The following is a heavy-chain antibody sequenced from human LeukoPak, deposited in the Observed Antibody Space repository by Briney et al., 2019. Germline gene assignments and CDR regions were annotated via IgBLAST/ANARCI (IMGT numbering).Heavy chain of an antibody. J-gene: IGHJ4*02. D-gene: IGHD3-10*01. CDR1: GYTFTNYY. Sequence: ASVKVSCKASGYTFTNYYVHWVRQAPGQGLEWMGWISAYNGNTNYAQKLQGRVTMTTDTSTSTAYMELRSLRSDDTAVYYCARRPKFGSGSSDYWGQGTLVTVSS. V-gene: IGHV1-18*04. CDR3: ARRPKFGSGSSDY. CDR2: ISAYNGNT.